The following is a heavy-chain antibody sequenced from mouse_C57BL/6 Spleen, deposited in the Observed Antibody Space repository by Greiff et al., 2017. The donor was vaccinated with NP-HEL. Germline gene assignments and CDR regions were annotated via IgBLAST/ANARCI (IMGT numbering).Heavy chain of an antibody. J-gene: IGHJ2*01. V-gene: IGHV1-64*01. D-gene: IGHD2-2*01. CDR3: ARSTMVTVFDY. CDR1: GYTFTSYW. CDR2: IHPNSGST. Sequence: VKLQQPGAELVKPGASVKLSCKASGYTFTSYWMHWVKQRPGQGLEWIGMIHPNSGSTNYNEKFKSKATLTVDKSSSTAYMQLSSLTSEDSAVYYCARSTMVTVFDYWGQGTTLTVSS.